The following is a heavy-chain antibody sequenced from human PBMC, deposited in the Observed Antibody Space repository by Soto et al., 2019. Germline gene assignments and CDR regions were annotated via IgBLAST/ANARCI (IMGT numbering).Heavy chain of an antibody. Sequence: QVQLVESGGGVVQPGRSLRLSCVASGFTFSSYGMHWVRQAPGKGLEWVAIISYDGSNTYYADSVKGRFTISRDNSKNSLYRKMNSLRAEDTSVYYCAKEGGRSGSYYISSSYYFDYWGQGTLVTVSS. D-gene: IGHD1-26*01. CDR2: ISYDGSNT. J-gene: IGHJ4*02. V-gene: IGHV3-30*18. CDR3: AKEGGRSGSYYISSSYYFDY. CDR1: GFTFSSYG.